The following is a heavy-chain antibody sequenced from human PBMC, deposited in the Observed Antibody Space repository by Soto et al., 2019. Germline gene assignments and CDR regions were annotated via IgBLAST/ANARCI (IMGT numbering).Heavy chain of an antibody. D-gene: IGHD3-22*01. CDR3: ARDTASKYYDSHSNYPNLDS. Sequence: PSETLSLTCAVYGGSFSGYYWSWIRQPPGKGLEWIGEINHSGSTNYNPSLKSRLALSVDTSKNRFSLRLSSVTAADTAVYYCARDTASKYYDSHSNYPNLDSWGQGALVRVSS. J-gene: IGHJ4*02. V-gene: IGHV4-34*01. CDR1: GGSFSGYY. CDR2: INHSGST.